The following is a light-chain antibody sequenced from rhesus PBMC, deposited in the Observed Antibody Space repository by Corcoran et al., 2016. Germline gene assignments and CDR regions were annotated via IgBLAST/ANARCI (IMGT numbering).Light chain of an antibody. CDR2: GTS. V-gene: IGKV1-94*01. Sequence: DIQMTQSPSSLSASVGDRVTVTCRASHGVKKDLSWYQQKPGKAPPLLIYGTSNLPTGVSSRFSGSGSGTDYTLTLSSLLPEDVATYYCLQVYTVPWTFGQGAKVEIK. J-gene: IGKJ1*01. CDR3: LQVYTVPWT. CDR1: HGVKKD.